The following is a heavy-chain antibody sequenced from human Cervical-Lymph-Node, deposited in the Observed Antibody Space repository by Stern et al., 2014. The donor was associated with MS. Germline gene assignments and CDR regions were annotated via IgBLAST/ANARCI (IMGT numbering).Heavy chain of an antibody. V-gene: IGHV3-9*01. CDR2: INWNSGTI. CDR1: GFTFDDYA. D-gene: IGHD6-19*01. J-gene: IGHJ4*02. Sequence: VQLVESGGGLVQPGRSLRLSCAASGFTFDDYAMHWVRQAPGKGLEWVSGINWNSGTIGYADSVEGRFTISRDNAKNSLYLQMNSLRAEDTALYYCARVVAGIAVSGSYFDYWGQGTLVTVSS. CDR3: ARVVAGIAVSGSYFDY.